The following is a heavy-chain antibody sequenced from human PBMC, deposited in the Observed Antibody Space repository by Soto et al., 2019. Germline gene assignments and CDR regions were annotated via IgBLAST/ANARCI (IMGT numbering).Heavy chain of an antibody. CDR1: GYRFNSYW. V-gene: IGHV5-51*01. J-gene: IGHJ4*02. Sequence: GEALKISCKGFGYRFNSYWIDWVRQVPGEGLEWVGIIYGADSDTRYSPTFQGQVTISADKSNSTVYLQWSSLKASDTAMYYCARVLTSGTCSLDYWGQGTLVTVSS. CDR2: IYGADSDT. CDR3: ARVLTSGTCSLDY. D-gene: IGHD2-15*01.